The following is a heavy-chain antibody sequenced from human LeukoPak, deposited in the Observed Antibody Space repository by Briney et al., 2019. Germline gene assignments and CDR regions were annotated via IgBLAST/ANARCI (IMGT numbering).Heavy chain of an antibody. CDR3: ARMQWEVLTWFAP. J-gene: IGHJ5*02. Sequence: PSETLSLTCTVSGGSITSYYWSWMRQPPGEGLEWIGYIHHSGSTNYNPSLKSRVTVSVDTSKNQFSLKLSSVTAADTAMYFCARMQWEVLTWFAPWGQGTLVTVSS. CDR2: IHHSGST. D-gene: IGHD1-26*01. V-gene: IGHV4-59*01. CDR1: GGSITSYY.